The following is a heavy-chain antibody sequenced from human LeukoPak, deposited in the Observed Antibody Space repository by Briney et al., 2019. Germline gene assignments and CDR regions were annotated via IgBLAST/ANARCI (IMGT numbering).Heavy chain of an antibody. J-gene: IGHJ4*02. V-gene: IGHV1-2*02. D-gene: IGHD4-23*01. Sequence: ASVKVCCKASGYTFTGYYMHWVRQAPGQGLEWMRWINPNSGSTNYAQKFQGRVTMTRDTSISTAYMELSRLRSDDTAVYYCARNYGGNSPFDYWGQGTLVTVSS. CDR1: GYTFTGYY. CDR3: ARNYGGNSPFDY. CDR2: INPNSGST.